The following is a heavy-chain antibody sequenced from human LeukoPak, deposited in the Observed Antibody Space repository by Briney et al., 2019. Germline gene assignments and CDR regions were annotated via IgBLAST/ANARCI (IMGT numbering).Heavy chain of an antibody. CDR3: ARVGAPRPPTYAGYYFDY. CDR2: IYYSGST. CDR1: GGSISSYY. J-gene: IGHJ4*02. Sequence: SETLSLTCTVSGGSISSYYWSWIRQPPGKGLEWIGYIYYSGSTNYNPSLKSRLTISVDTSKNQYSLKLSSVTAADTAVYYCARVGAPRPPTYAGYYFDYWGQGTLVTVSS. D-gene: IGHD2-8*01. V-gene: IGHV4-59*01.